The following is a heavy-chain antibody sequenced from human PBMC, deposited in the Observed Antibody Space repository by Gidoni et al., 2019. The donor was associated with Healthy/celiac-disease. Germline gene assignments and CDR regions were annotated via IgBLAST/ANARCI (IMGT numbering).Heavy chain of an antibody. CDR2: INRSGST. D-gene: IGHD3-3*01. J-gene: IGHJ4*02. CDR3: ARGYDFWSGYPHFDY. CDR1: GGSFSGYY. V-gene: IGHV4-34*01. Sequence: QVQLQQWGAGLLKPSETLSLTCAVYGGSFSGYYWSWIRQPPGKGLEWIGEINRSGSTNYNPSLKSRVTISVDTSKNQFSLKLSSVTAADTAVYYCARGYDFWSGYPHFDYWGQGTLVTVSS.